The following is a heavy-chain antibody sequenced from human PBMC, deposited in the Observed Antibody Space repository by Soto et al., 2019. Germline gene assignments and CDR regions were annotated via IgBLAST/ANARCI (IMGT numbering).Heavy chain of an antibody. Sequence: QVELVQSGAEVKKPGSSVRVSCKASGGAFNNYGFTWVRQASGQGLEWMGQIIPLFSTTHYAQKFLGRVSITADGSTSTVHMELSSLTSEDTAVYYCARDGNLSSSYGDFDYWGQGTLVIVSS. D-gene: IGHD6-6*01. V-gene: IGHV1-69*01. CDR3: ARDGNLSSSYGDFDY. CDR2: IIPLFSTT. CDR1: GGAFNNYG. J-gene: IGHJ4*02.